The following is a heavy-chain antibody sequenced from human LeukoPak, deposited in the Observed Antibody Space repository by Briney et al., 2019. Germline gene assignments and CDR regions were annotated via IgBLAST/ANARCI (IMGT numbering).Heavy chain of an antibody. J-gene: IGHJ6*03. Sequence: SETLSLTCAVYGGSFSGYYWSWIRQPPGKGLEWIGEINHSGSTNYNPSLKSRVTVSVDTSKNQFSLKLNSVTAADTAVYYCATRPTPPYYYYYMDVWGKGTTVTVSS. CDR1: GGSFSGYY. CDR2: INHSGST. D-gene: IGHD4-23*01. V-gene: IGHV4-34*01. CDR3: ATRPTPPYYYYYMDV.